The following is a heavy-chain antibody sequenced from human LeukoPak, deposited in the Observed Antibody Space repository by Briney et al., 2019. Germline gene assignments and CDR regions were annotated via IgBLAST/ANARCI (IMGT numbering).Heavy chain of an antibody. V-gene: IGHV4-38-2*02. CDR3: ARDVAAAATRKENYYGLDV. J-gene: IGHJ6*04. CDR1: GYSISNDYY. CDR2: IYDSGST. Sequence: SETLSLTCAVSGYSISNDYYWGWSRQPPGKGVEWIGSIYDSGSTYYNPSLKSRLTISVDTSKNQFSLKVTSVTAADTAVYYCARDVAAAATRKENYYGLDVWGKGTTVTVSS. D-gene: IGHD6-13*01.